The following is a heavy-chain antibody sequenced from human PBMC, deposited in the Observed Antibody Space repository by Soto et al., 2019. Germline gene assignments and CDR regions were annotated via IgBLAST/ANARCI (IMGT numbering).Heavy chain of an antibody. Sequence: KPSETLSLTCTVSGGSISSSSYYWGWIRQPPGKGLEWIGSIYYSGSTYYNPSLKSRVTISVDTSKNRFSLKLSSVTAADTAVYYCASTYYYDSSGPNWFDPWGQGTLVTVSS. V-gene: IGHV4-39*01. J-gene: IGHJ5*02. D-gene: IGHD3-22*01. CDR2: IYYSGST. CDR3: ASTYYYDSSGPNWFDP. CDR1: GGSISSSSYY.